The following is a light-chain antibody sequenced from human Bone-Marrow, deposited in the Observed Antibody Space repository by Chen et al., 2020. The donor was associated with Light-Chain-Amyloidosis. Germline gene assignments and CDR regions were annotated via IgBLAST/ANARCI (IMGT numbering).Light chain of an antibody. CDR1: NIGSTS. Sequence: IACGGNNIGSTSVHWYQQTPGQAPLLVVYDDSDRPSGIPERLSGSNSGNTATLTISRVEAGDEADYYCQVWDRSSDRPVFGGGTKLTVL. CDR3: QVWDRSSDRPV. V-gene: IGLV3-21*02. CDR2: DDS. J-gene: IGLJ3*02.